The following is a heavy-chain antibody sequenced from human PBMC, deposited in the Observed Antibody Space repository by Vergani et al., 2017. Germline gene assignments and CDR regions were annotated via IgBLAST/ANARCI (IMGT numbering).Heavy chain of an antibody. J-gene: IGHJ6*03. CDR3: ARVNTETNGHLYYYYYMDV. D-gene: IGHD4-11*01. CDR1: GASIRSSNYY. V-gene: IGHV4-61*05. CDR2: IDHTGRP. Sequence: QLQLQESGPGLVKPSATLSLTCSVSGASIRSSNYYWGWIRQSPGEGLEWVGDIDHTGRPDYNPSLKCRLTMSVDKSRNQFSLTLNSVTATDTAIYFCARVNTETNGHLYYYYYMDVWGQGTAVTVS.